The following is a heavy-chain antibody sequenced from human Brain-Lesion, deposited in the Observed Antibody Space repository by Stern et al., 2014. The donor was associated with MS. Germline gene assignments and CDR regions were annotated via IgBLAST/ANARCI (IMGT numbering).Heavy chain of an antibody. J-gene: IGHJ4*02. CDR3: ARHDSVPRPSQLYSARDRGPGYFDY. V-gene: IGHV4-39*01. Sequence: VQLLESGPGLVKPSETLSLTCTVSGGSISSSSYYWAWIRQPPGKGLEWIGNIYYSGFTYYNPSLKSRVTISVDTSKNQFSLKLSSVTAADTAVYYCARHDSVPRPSQLYSARDRGPGYFDYWGQGTLVTVSS. CDR2: IYYSGFT. D-gene: IGHD1-26*01. CDR1: GGSISSSSYY.